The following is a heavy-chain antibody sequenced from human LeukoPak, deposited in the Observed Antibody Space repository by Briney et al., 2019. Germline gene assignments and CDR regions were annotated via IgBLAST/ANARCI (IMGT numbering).Heavy chain of an antibody. J-gene: IGHJ4*02. CDR1: GYSFTSYW. CDR2: IYPGDSDT. V-gene: IGHV5-51*01. D-gene: IGHD5-24*01. Sequence: GSLKICCKGSGYSFTSYWIGWVRQMPGKGLEWMGIIYPGDSDTRYSPSFQGQVTISADKSISTAYLQWSSLKASDTAMYYCARLARDGYNWIEFDYWGQGTLVTVSS. CDR3: ARLARDGYNWIEFDY.